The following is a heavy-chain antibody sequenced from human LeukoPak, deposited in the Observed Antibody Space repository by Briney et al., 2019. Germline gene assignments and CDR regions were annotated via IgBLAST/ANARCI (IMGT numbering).Heavy chain of an antibody. V-gene: IGHV4-59*01. CDR1: GGSMTNYY. CDR3: AKTVSLMGRFFDY. CDR2: IHHSGTT. Sequence: SGTLSLTCTVSGGSMTNYYWNWIRQPPGKGLEWIGYIHHSGTTNYNPSLKSRLTMSVDTSKNQFSLKLTSVSAADPAMYFCAKTVSLMGRFFDYWGQGIQVIVSS. J-gene: IGHJ4*02. D-gene: IGHD4-17*01.